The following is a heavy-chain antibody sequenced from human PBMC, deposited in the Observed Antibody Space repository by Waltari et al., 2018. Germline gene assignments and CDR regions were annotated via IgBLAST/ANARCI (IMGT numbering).Heavy chain of an antibody. J-gene: IGHJ6*02. CDR2: ISDEENKK. V-gene: IGHV3-30*18. Sequence: QEHLVESGGGVVQPGRSLRLSCAASGFTFSSYGMHWVRQVPGRGLEGVAFISDEENKKYNVDSGKGRFTISRDNSKNTLYLQMNSLRAEDTAVYYCAKVWGDYYGSGSGYGMDVWGQGITVIVS. D-gene: IGHD3-10*01. CDR1: GFTFSSYG. CDR3: AKVWGDYYGSGSGYGMDV.